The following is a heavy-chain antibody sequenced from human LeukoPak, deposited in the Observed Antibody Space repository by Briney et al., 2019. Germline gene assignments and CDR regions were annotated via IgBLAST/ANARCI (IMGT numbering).Heavy chain of an antibody. V-gene: IGHV4-39*07. D-gene: IGHD2/OR15-2a*01. CDR2: IYYSGST. CDR1: GGSISSSSYY. Sequence: SETLSLTCTVSGGSISSSSYYWGWIRQPPGKGLEWIGSIYYSGSTYYNPSLKSRVTISVDTSKNQFSLKLSSVTAADTAVYYCARDSREYGLPTRTYGFDPWGQGTLVTVSS. CDR3: ARDSREYGLPTRTYGFDP. J-gene: IGHJ5*02.